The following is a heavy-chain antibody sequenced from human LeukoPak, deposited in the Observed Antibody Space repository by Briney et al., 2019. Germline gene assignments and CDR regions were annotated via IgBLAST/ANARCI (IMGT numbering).Heavy chain of an antibody. Sequence: PGGSLRLSCAASGFTFSSYGMHWVRQAPGKGLEWVAVISYDGSNKYYADSVKGRFTISRDHAKNSLYLQMNSLRAEDTAVYYCARDYGGSSPFDYWGQGTLVTVSS. CDR3: ARDYGGSSPFDY. CDR1: GFTFSSYG. D-gene: IGHD4-23*01. CDR2: ISYDGSNK. V-gene: IGHV3-30*03. J-gene: IGHJ4*02.